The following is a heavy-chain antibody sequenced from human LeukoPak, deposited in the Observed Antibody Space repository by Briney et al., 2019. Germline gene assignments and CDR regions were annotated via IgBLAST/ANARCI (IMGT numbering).Heavy chain of an antibody. CDR1: GYTFTSYG. CDR2: ISAYNGNT. J-gene: IGHJ4*02. D-gene: IGHD3-10*01. CDR3: ARVPYGSGSYLVPNYFDY. V-gene: IGHV1-18*01. Sequence: ASVKVSCKASGYTFTSYGIGWVRQAPGQGLEWMGWISAYNGNTNYAQKLQGRVTMTTDTSTSTAYMELRSLRSDDTAVYYCARVPYGSGSYLVPNYFDYWGQGTLVTVSS.